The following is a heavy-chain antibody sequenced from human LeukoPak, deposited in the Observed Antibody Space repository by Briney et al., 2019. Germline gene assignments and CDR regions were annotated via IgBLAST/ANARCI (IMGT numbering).Heavy chain of an antibody. CDR1: GGSISSYY. Sequence: SETLSLTCTISGGSISSYYWSWIRQPPGKGLEWIGYIYYSGSTNYNPSLKSRVTISVDTSKNQFSLKLSSVTAADTTVYYCARQGYYYYGMDVWGQGTTVTVSS. CDR3: ARQGYYYYGMDV. V-gene: IGHV4-59*01. J-gene: IGHJ6*02. CDR2: IYYSGST.